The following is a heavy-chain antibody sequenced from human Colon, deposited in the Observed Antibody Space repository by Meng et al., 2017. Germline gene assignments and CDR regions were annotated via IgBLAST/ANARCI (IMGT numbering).Heavy chain of an antibody. J-gene: IGHJ4*02. V-gene: IGHV3-21*01. Sequence: EVQLVEPGGGLVKPGGSLRLSCAASGFTFSSHRMNWVRQAPGKGLEWVSTISSGSNFIYYADSLKGRFTISRDNAKNSLYLQIDSLRAEDTAVYYCARDIPGRLFDNWGQGTLVTVSS. CDR3: ARDIPGRLFDN. CDR1: GFTFSSHR. CDR2: ISSGSNFI. D-gene: IGHD6-6*01.